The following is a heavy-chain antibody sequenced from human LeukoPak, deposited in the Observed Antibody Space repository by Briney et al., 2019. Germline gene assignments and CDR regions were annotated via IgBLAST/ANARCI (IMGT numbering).Heavy chain of an antibody. CDR2: IYYSGST. CDR1: GGSISSTSYY. D-gene: IGHD3-22*01. CDR3: ARAALGYYYDSSGYYSSYYYYMDV. J-gene: IGHJ6*03. Sequence: SETLSLTCTVSGGSISSTSYYWGWIRQPPGKGLEWIGSIYYSGSTYYNPSLKSRVTISVDTSKNQFSLKLSSVTAADTAVYYCARAALGYYYDSSGYYSSYYYYMDVWGKGTTVTVSS. V-gene: IGHV4-39*07.